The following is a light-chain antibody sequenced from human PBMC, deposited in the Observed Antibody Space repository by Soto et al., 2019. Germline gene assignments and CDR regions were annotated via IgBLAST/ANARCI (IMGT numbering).Light chain of an antibody. CDR2: GAS. V-gene: IGKV3-20*01. Sequence: EIVLTQSPGTLSLSPGERATLSCRASQSVSSSYLAWYQQKPGQAPRLLIYGASSRATGIPEGFSGSGSGTDFTLTISRLEPEDFAVYYCQQYGSSRTFGQGTKVEIK. CDR1: QSVSSSY. J-gene: IGKJ1*01. CDR3: QQYGSSRT.